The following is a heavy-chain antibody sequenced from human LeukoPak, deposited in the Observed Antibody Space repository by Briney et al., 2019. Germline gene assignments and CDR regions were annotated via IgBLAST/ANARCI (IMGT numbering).Heavy chain of an antibody. V-gene: IGHV3-48*03. CDR1: GFTFSSYE. CDR3: AELGITMIGGV. CDR2: ISSSGSTI. D-gene: IGHD3-10*02. J-gene: IGHJ6*04. Sequence: GGSLRLSCAASGFTFSSYEMNWVRQAPGKGLEWVSYISSSGSTIYYADSVKGRFTISRDNAKNSLYLQMNSLRAEDTAVYYCAELGITMIGGVWGEGTTVTISS.